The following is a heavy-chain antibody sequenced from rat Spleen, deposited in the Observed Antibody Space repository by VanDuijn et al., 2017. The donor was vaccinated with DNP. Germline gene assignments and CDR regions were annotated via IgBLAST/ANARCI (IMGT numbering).Heavy chain of an antibody. CDR1: GFNFNDYW. V-gene: IGHV4-2*01. Sequence: EVNLVESGGGLVQPGRSLKLSCAASGFNFNDYWMGWVRQAPGKGLGWIAEINKDSRTIKYTPSLKDKLTISRDNAQKTLYLQMSKLGSEDTAIYYCVRERFGVDYWGQGVMVTVSS. J-gene: IGHJ2*01. CDR3: VRERFGVDY. CDR2: INKDSRTI. D-gene: IGHD4-3*01.